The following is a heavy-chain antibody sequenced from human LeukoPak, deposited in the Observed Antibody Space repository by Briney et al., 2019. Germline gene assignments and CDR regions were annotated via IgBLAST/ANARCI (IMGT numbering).Heavy chain of an antibody. D-gene: IGHD6-13*01. CDR1: GYTFTSYD. Sequence: ASVKVSCKASGYTFTSYDINWVRQATGQGLEWMGWMNPNSGNTGYAQKFQGRVTMTRNTSISTVYMELSSLRSEDTAVYYCARKRPPGYSSSWSRGWFDPWGQGTLVTVSS. CDR2: MNPNSGNT. J-gene: IGHJ5*02. V-gene: IGHV1-8*01. CDR3: ARKRPPGYSSSWSRGWFDP.